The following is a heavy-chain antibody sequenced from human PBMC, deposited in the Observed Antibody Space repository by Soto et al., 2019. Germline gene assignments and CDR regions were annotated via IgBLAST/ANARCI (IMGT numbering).Heavy chain of an antibody. V-gene: IGHV3-23*01. D-gene: IGHD3-10*01. CDR2: ISDSGDTT. Sequence: EVQLLESGGNLVQPGGSLRLSCIASGFTFSNYVMSWVRHAPGKGLEWVSGISDSGDTTYSADFVKGRFTISRDNSKNTLYLQMNSLRAEDTAVYYCAKGGQVRGGQFDYGGQGTLVSVSS. CDR1: GFTFSNYV. J-gene: IGHJ4*02. CDR3: AKGGQVRGGQFDY.